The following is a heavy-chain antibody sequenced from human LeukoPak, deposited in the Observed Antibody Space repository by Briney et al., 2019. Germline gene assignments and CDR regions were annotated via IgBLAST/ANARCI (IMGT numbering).Heavy chain of an antibody. D-gene: IGHD6-6*01. Sequence: KPSETLSLTCTVSGDSISRFYWTWIRQPAGKGLEWIGRIYATSGRTKYNSSLESRVTMSIDRSKNQFSLRLTSVTAADTAVYYCARETLVRDYGMDVWGQGATVTVSS. CDR3: ARETLVRDYGMDV. CDR1: GDSISRFY. J-gene: IGHJ6*02. V-gene: IGHV4-4*07. CDR2: IYATSGRT.